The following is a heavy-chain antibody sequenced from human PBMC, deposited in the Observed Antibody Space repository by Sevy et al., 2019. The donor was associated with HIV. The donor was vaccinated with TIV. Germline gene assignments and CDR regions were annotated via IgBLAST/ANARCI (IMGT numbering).Heavy chain of an antibody. V-gene: IGHV4-61*01. D-gene: IGHD1-26*01. CDR1: GGSVNSGSYY. Sequence: GSLRLSCTVAGGSVNSGSYYWSWIRQPPGKGLEWIGYIYYGGSTNYNPSLKSRVTISVDTSKNQYSLKLNSVTTADTAVYFCARELKWELPHGDDASDIWGQGTTVTVSS. CDR2: IYYGGST. J-gene: IGHJ3*02. CDR3: ARELKWELPHGDDASDI.